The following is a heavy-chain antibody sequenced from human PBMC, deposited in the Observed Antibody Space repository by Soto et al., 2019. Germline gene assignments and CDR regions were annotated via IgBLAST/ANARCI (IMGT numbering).Heavy chain of an antibody. CDR2: INPSGGST. J-gene: IGHJ4*02. V-gene: IGHV1-46*01. CDR1: GYTFTSYF. CDR3: ARGRVAGDY. D-gene: IGHD2-15*01. Sequence: QVQLVQSGAEVKKPGASVKISCKASGYTFTSYFMHWVRQAPGQGLEWMGIINPSGGSTSYAQKYQGGVTMTGDTSTRTVYMELRSLKSEDTAVYYCARGRVAGDYWGQGTLVTVSS.